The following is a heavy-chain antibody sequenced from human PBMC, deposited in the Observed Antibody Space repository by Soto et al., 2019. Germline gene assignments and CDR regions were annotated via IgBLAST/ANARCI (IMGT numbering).Heavy chain of an antibody. CDR2: IFPGDSAT. V-gene: IGHV5-51*01. D-gene: IGHD4-17*01. J-gene: IGHJ4*02. CDR3: ARTSDYGRYYFDY. Sequence: PXESLKISCKGSAYSFTSYWIAWVRQVPGKGLEWMGIIFPGDSATRYSPSFQGQVTISADKSISTAYLQWSSLKASDTAMYYCARTSDYGRYYFDYWGQGTLVTVSS. CDR1: AYSFTSYW.